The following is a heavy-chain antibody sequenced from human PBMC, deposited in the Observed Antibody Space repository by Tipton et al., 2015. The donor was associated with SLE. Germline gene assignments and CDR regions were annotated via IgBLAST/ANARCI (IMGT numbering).Heavy chain of an antibody. CDR2: IYHSGST. CDR1: GYSISSGYY. D-gene: IGHD2-2*01. V-gene: IGHV4-38-2*02. J-gene: IGHJ1*01. CDR3: AVGYCSSTSCQREYFQH. Sequence: LRLSCTVSGYSISSGYYWGWIRQPPGKGLEWIGSIYHSGSTFYNPSLKSRVTISVDTSKNQFSLRPSSVTAADTAVYYCAVGYCSSTSCQREYFQHWGQGTLVTVSS.